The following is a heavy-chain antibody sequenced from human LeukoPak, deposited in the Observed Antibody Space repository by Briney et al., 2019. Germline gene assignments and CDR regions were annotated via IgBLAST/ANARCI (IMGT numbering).Heavy chain of an antibody. Sequence: PGRSLRLSCAASGFTFNGSAMHWVRQAPGKGLEWVSGISWNSGSIGYADSVKGRFTISRDNAKNSLYLQMNSLRAEDTALYYCAKDISGGCIDYWGQGTLVTVSS. J-gene: IGHJ4*02. CDR2: ISWNSGSI. D-gene: IGHD2-15*01. CDR3: AKDISGGCIDY. V-gene: IGHV3-9*01. CDR1: GFTFNGSA.